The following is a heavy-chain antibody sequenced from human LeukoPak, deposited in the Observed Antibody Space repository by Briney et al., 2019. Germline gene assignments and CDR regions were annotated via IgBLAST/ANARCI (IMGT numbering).Heavy chain of an antibody. CDR1: GHTFTSYD. CDR2: MNPNSGNT. Sequence: ASVKVSCKASGHTFTSYDINWVRQATGQGLEWMGWMNPNSGNTGYAQKFQGRVTMTRNTSISTAYMELSSLRSEDTAVYYCARGRYSGSYYYFQHWGQGTLVTVSS. J-gene: IGHJ1*01. V-gene: IGHV1-8*01. D-gene: IGHD1-26*01. CDR3: ARGRYSGSYYYFQH.